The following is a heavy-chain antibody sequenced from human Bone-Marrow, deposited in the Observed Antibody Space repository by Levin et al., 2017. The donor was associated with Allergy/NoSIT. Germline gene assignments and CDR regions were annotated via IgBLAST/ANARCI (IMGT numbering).Heavy chain of an antibody. V-gene: IGHV3-30*04. CDR1: GFTFSSYA. Sequence: GGSLRLSCAASGFTFSSYAMHWVRQAPGKGLEWVAVISYDGSNKYYADSVKGRFTISRDNSKNTLYLQMNSLRAEDTAVYYCARVGYDILTGYYRHYYYYGMDVWGQGTTVTVSS. CDR3: ARVGYDILTGYYRHYYYYGMDV. D-gene: IGHD3-9*01. CDR2: ISYDGSNK. J-gene: IGHJ6*02.